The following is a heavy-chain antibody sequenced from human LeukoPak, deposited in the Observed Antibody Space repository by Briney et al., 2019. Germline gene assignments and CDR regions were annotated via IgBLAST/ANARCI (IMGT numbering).Heavy chain of an antibody. CDR1: GGSISSFH. V-gene: IGHV4-59*08. CDR3: ARRFGWDSFDY. Sequence: SETLSLTCTVSGGSISSFHWSWIRQPPGKGLECIGYIYYSGSTNYNPSLKSRVAISVDTSKNQFSLRLNSVTAADTAVYYCARRFGWDSFDYWGQGTLVTVSS. J-gene: IGHJ4*02. CDR2: IYYSGST. D-gene: IGHD1-26*01.